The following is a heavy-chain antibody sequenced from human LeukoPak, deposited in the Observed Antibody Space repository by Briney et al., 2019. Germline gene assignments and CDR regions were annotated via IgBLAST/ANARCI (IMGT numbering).Heavy chain of an antibody. Sequence: SETLSLTCAVYGGSFSGYYWSWIRQPPGKGLEWIGEINHSGSTNYNPSLKSRVTISVDTSKNQFSLKLSSVTAADTAVYYCARGMGIRLDYWGQGTLVNVSS. CDR3: ARGMGIRLDY. D-gene: IGHD7-27*01. CDR2: INHSGST. J-gene: IGHJ4*02. CDR1: GGSFSGYY. V-gene: IGHV4-34*01.